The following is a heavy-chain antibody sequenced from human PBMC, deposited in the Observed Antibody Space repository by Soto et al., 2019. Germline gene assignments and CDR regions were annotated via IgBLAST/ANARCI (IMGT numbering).Heavy chain of an antibody. CDR3: ARVGGQVTPGLMYYYDSSGSYGMDV. CDR1: GYTFTSYD. V-gene: IGHV1-8*01. D-gene: IGHD3-22*01. J-gene: IGHJ6*02. Sequence: ASVKVSCKASGYTFTSYDINWVRQATGQGLEWMGWMNPNSDNTGYAQKFQGRVTMTRNTSISTAYMELSSLRSEDTAVYYCARVGGQVTPGLMYYYDSSGSYGMDVWGQGTTVTVSS. CDR2: MNPNSDNT.